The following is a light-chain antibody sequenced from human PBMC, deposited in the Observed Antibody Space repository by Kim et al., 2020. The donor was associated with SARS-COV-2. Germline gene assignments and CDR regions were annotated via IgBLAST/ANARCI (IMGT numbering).Light chain of an antibody. Sequence: IVLTQSPGTLSLSPGDRATLSCRASQSVANRYLAWYQQKPGQAPRLLIYGTSHRATGIPDRFSGSGSGTDFTLTISRLEPEDFAVFYCQQYGMSPQTFGQGTKVEIK. V-gene: IGKV3-20*01. CDR1: QSVANRY. CDR3: QQYGMSPQT. CDR2: GTS. J-gene: IGKJ1*01.